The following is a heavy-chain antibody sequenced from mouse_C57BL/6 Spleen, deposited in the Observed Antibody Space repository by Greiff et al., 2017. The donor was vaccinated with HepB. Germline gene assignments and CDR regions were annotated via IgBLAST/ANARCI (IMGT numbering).Heavy chain of an antibody. CDR3: ARDYYGSSSWYFDV. Sequence: VKLVESGAELARPGASVKLSCKASGYTFTSYGISWVKQRTGQGLEWIGEIYPRSGNTYYNEKFKGKATLTADKSSSTAYMELRSLTSEDSAVYFCARDYYGSSSWYFDVWGTGTTVTVSS. CDR1: GYTFTSYG. V-gene: IGHV1-81*01. J-gene: IGHJ1*03. CDR2: IYPRSGNT. D-gene: IGHD1-1*01.